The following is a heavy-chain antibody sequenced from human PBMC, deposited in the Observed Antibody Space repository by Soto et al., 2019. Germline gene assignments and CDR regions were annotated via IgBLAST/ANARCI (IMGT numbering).Heavy chain of an antibody. CDR2: IGPDGTDI. CDR3: AKLPWEVAPS. D-gene: IGHD1-26*01. J-gene: IGHJ5*02. V-gene: IGHV3-74*03. Sequence: PGGSLRLSCAASGFTFSDYYMGWIRQAPGKGLEWVSHIGPDGTDIVYADSVKGRFIISRDNARNTVYLQMNSLEAEDTAVYYCAKLPWEVAPSWGQGTLVTVSS. CDR1: GFTFSDYY.